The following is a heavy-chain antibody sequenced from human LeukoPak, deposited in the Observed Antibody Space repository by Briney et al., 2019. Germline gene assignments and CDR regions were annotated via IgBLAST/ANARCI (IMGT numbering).Heavy chain of an antibody. J-gene: IGHJ6*03. CDR2: INPNSGGT. D-gene: IGHD6-13*01. CDR3: ARDFLGIAAAGTTAYYYYYYMDV. Sequence: GASVTVSCTASGYTFTGYYMHWVRQAPGQGLEWMGWINPNSGGTNYAQKFQGRVTMTRDTSISTAYMELSRLRSDDTAVYYCARDFLGIAAAGTTAYYYYYYMDVWGKGTTVTISS. CDR1: GYTFTGYY. V-gene: IGHV1-2*02.